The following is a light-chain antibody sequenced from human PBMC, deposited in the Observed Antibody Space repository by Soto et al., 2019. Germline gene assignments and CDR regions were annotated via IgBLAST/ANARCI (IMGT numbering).Light chain of an antibody. Sequence: DIQMTQSPSSLSASVGDRVTITCRASQGISNYLAWYQQNPGKVPTLLIYAASTLQSGVPARCSGSGSGTDFALTISSLQPEDVATYYCQKYNSVPLTFGGGTKVEIK. CDR1: QGISNY. CDR3: QKYNSVPLT. CDR2: AAS. J-gene: IGKJ4*01. V-gene: IGKV1-27*01.